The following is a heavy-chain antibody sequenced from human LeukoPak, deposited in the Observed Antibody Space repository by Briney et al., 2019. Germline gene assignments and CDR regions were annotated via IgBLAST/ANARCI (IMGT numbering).Heavy chain of an antibody. Sequence: PGGSLRLSCAASGFTFSSYAMSWIRQAPGKGLEWVSGISGSGGSTNYADSVKGRFTISRDNSKNTLYLQMNSLRAEDTAVYYCAKELRITYYDFWSGLDFDYWGQGTLVTVSS. CDR2: ISGSGGST. J-gene: IGHJ4*02. CDR1: GFTFSSYA. D-gene: IGHD3-3*01. CDR3: AKELRITYYDFWSGLDFDY. V-gene: IGHV3-23*01.